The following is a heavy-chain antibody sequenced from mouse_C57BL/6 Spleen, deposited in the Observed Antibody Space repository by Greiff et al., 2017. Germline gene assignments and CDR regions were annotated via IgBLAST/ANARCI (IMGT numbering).Heavy chain of an antibody. D-gene: IGHD2-4*01. J-gene: IGHJ2*01. CDR1: GYTFTSYW. CDR3: ARRDDYDNYFDD. V-gene: IGHV1-55*01. Sequence: QVQLQQPGAELVKPGASVKMSCKASGYTFTSYWITWVKQRPGQGLEWIGDIYPGSGSTNYNEKFKSKATLTVDTSSSTAYMQLISLTSEDSAVYYCARRDDYDNYFDDWGQGTTLTVSS. CDR2: IYPGSGST.